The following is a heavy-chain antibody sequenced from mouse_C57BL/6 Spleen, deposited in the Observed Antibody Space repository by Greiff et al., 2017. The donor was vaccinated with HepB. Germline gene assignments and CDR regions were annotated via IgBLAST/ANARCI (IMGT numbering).Heavy chain of an antibody. J-gene: IGHJ2*01. V-gene: IGHV1-82*01. D-gene: IGHD1-1*01. CDR1: GYAFSSSW. CDR3: ARDYCGSNYLFFDY. CDR2: IYPGDGDT. Sequence: VKLLESGPELVKPGASVKISCKASGYAFSSSWMNWVKQRPGKGLEWIGRIYPGDGDTNYNGKFKGKATLTADKSSSTAYMQLSSLTSEDSAVYFVARDYCGSNYLFFDYWGQGTTLTVSS.